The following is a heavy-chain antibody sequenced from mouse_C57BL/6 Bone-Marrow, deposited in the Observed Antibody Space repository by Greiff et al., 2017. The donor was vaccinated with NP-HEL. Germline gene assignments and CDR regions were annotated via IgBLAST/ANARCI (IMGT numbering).Heavy chain of an antibody. CDR3: ARRGTTVVGYFDV. Sequence: QVQLQQSGAELVRPGTSVKMSCKASGYTFTNYWIGWAKQRPGHGLEWIGGIYPGGVYTNYKEKFKGKATLTADKSSSTAYMQFSSLTSEDSAIYYCARRGTTVVGYFDVWGTGTTVTVSS. CDR2: IYPGGVYT. D-gene: IGHD1-1*01. V-gene: IGHV1-63*01. CDR1: GYTFTNYW. J-gene: IGHJ1*03.